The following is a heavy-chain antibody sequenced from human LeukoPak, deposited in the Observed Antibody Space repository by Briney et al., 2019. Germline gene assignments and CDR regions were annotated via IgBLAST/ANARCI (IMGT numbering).Heavy chain of an antibody. V-gene: IGHV4-34*01. CDR2: INQSGST. Sequence: KPGGSLRLSCAASGFTFSSYEMNWVRQPPGKGLEWIGEINQSGSTNYNPSLKSRVTISIDTSKNQFSLKVSSVTAADTAVYYCARGVAARPFYFYYYMDVWDTGTTVTFSS. J-gene: IGHJ6*03. CDR1: GFTFSSYE. D-gene: IGHD6-6*01. CDR3: ARGVAARPFYFYYYMDV.